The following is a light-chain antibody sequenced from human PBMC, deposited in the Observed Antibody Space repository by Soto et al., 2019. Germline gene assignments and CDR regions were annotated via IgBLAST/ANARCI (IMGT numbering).Light chain of an antibody. Sequence: ESVLMPSPATLSLSPGERATLSCGASQNINNNYLAWYQQKPGLAPRLLIYDASTRAAGIPDGFSGSGSGTDFTLTISRLEPEDFAVYYCQQFDNLITFGGGTKVDIK. CDR2: DAS. V-gene: IGKV3D-20*01. CDR3: QQFDNLIT. J-gene: IGKJ4*01. CDR1: QNINNNY.